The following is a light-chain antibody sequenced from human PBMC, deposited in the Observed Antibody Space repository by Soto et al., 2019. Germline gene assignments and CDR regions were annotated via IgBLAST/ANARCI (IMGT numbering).Light chain of an antibody. CDR3: QHYYRSPVT. J-gene: IGKJ4*01. CDR1: QSISSTY. CDR2: AAS. V-gene: IGKV3-20*01. Sequence: EIVLTQSPGTLSLSPGERATLSCWASQSISSTYLAWYQQKPGQAPRLLIYAASSRATGIPDRFSGSGSGTGFTLTISRLEPEDFAVYYCQHYYRSPVTFGGGTKVDI.